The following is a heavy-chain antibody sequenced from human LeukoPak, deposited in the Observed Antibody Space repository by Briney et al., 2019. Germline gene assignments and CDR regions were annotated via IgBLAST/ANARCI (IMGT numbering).Heavy chain of an antibody. CDR2: INPNSGGT. CDR3: AREKVDKYYYYGMDV. J-gene: IGHJ6*02. Sequence: ASVKVSCKASGYTFTGYYMHWVRQAPGQGLEWMGWINPNSGGTDYAQKFQGWVTMTRDTSISTAYMELSRPRSDDTAVYYCAREKVDKYYYYGMDVWGQGTTVTVSS. D-gene: IGHD1-26*01. CDR1: GYTFTGYY. V-gene: IGHV1-2*04.